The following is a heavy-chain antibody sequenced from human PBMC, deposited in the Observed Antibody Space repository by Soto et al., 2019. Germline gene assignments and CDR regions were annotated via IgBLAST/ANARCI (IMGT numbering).Heavy chain of an antibody. Sequence: EVQLLESGGGLVQPGGSLRLSCAASGFTFSSYAMSWVRQAPGKGLEWVSAISGSGGRTYYADSVKGRFTISRDNSKNTLYLQMNSMRAEDTAVYYCATDLYSDRSGYQTGLDYWGQGTLVTVSS. CDR2: ISGSGGRT. CDR3: ATDLYSDRSGYQTGLDY. CDR1: GFTFSSYA. V-gene: IGHV3-23*01. D-gene: IGHD3-22*01. J-gene: IGHJ4*02.